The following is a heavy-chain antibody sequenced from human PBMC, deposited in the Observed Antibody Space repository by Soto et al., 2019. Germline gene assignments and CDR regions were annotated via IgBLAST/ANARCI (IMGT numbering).Heavy chain of an antibody. V-gene: IGHV3-30*03. CDR1: GFTFSSYG. D-gene: IGHD3-10*01. J-gene: IGHJ4*02. Sequence: QVQLVESGGGVVQPGRSLRLSCAASGFTFSSYGMHWVRQAPGKGLEWVAVISYDGSNKYYVDSVKGRFTISIDNSKNTLYLQMNSLRAEDTAVYYCAPWFGAFDYWGQGTLVTVSS. CDR3: APWFGAFDY. CDR2: ISYDGSNK.